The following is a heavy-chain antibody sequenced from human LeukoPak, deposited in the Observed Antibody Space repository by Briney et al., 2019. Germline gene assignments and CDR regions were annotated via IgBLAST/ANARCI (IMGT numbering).Heavy chain of an antibody. CDR3: ARADPGYSFYY. CDR1: GGSISSSSYY. CDR2: IYYSGST. J-gene: IGHJ4*02. V-gene: IGHV4-39*07. Sequence: SETLSLTCTVSGGSISSSSYYWGWIRQPPGKGLEWIGSIYYSGSTYYNPSLKSRVTISVDTSKNQFSLKLSSVTAADTALYYCARADPGYSFYYWGQGTLVTVSS. D-gene: IGHD5-18*01.